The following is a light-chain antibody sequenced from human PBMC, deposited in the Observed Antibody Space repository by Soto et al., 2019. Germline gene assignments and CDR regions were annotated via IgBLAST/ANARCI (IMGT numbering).Light chain of an antibody. CDR2: EVS. Sequence: QSALTQPASVSGSPGQSITISCTGTRSNVGAFNFVSWYQQHAGKAPKLIIFEVSNRPSGVSDRFSGSKSGNTASLTISGLQAEDEGDYYCSSYETTSAWVFGTGTKLTVL. V-gene: IGLV2-14*01. CDR1: RSNVGAFNF. J-gene: IGLJ1*01. CDR3: SSYETTSAWV.